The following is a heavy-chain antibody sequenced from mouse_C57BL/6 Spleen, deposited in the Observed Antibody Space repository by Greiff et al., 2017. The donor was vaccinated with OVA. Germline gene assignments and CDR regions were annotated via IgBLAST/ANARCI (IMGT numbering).Heavy chain of an antibody. CDR2: IRNKANNHAT. V-gene: IGHV6-6*01. Sequence: EVHLVESGGGLVQPGGSMKLSCAASGFTFSDAWMDWVRQSPEKGLEWVAEIRNKANNHATYYAESVKGRFTISRDDSKSSVYLQMNSLRAEDTGIDYCTRRIWDYFDYWGQGTTLTVSS. CDR3: TRRIWDYFDY. D-gene: IGHD4-1*01. CDR1: GFTFSDAW. J-gene: IGHJ2*01.